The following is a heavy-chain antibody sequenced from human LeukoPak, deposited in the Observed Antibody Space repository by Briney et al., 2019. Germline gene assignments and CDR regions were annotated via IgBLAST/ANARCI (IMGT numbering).Heavy chain of an antibody. Sequence: GGSLRLSCAASGFTFSSYSMNWVRQAPGKGLEWVSYISSSSSTIYYADSVKGRFTISRDNAKNSLYLQMNSLRAEDTAVYYCARGFYSDAVGYWGQGTQVTVSS. D-gene: IGHD5-18*01. CDR2: ISSSSSTI. J-gene: IGHJ4*02. V-gene: IGHV3-48*01. CDR1: GFTFSSYS. CDR3: ARGFYSDAVGY.